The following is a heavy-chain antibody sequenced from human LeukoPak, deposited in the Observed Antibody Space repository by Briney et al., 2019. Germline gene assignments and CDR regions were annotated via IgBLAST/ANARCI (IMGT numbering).Heavy chain of an antibody. Sequence: SETLSLTCTVSGGSISSGGYYWSWIRQHPGKGLEWIGYIYYSGSTYYNPSLKSRVTISVDTSKNQFSLKLSSVTAADTAVYYCARVKYSSGWYGDAFDIWGQGTMVTVSS. CDR1: GGSISSGGYY. V-gene: IGHV4-31*03. CDR3: ARVKYSSGWYGDAFDI. J-gene: IGHJ3*02. CDR2: IYYSGST. D-gene: IGHD6-19*01.